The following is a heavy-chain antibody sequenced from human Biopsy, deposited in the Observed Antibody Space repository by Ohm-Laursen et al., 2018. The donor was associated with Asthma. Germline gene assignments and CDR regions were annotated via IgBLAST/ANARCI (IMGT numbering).Heavy chain of an antibody. D-gene: IGHD6-6*01. CDR1: PGSFSGFF. V-gene: IGHV4-34*01. Sequence: SETLSLTWDVYPGSFSGFFWTWIRQSPGKGLEWIGSIYYSGRTYYNPSLESRVTISADTSKNHFSLKVTSVTAADTAVYYCARAVSSSSYWYFDLWGRGDLVTVSS. J-gene: IGHJ2*01. CDR3: ARAVSSSSYWYFDL. CDR2: IYYSGRT.